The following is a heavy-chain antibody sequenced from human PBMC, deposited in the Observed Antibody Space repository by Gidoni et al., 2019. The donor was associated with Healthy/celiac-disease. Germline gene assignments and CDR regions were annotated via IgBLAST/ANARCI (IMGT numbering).Heavy chain of an antibody. V-gene: IGHV4-59*01. Sequence: QVQLQESGPGLVKPSETLSLTCTVSGGSISSYYWSWIRQPPGKGLEWIGYIYYSGSTNYNPSLKSRVTISVDTSKNQFSLKLSSVTAADTAVYYCARGGNSGSYSRLGYFDLWGRGTLVTVSS. D-gene: IGHD1-26*01. CDR3: ARGGNSGSYSRLGYFDL. CDR2: IYYSGST. CDR1: GGSISSYY. J-gene: IGHJ2*01.